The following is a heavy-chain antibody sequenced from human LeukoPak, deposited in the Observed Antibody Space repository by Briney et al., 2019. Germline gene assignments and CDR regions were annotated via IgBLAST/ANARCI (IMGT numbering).Heavy chain of an antibody. V-gene: IGHV1-18*01. J-gene: IGHJ4*02. D-gene: IGHD3-9*01. CDR1: GYTFTSYG. CDR2: ISAYNGNT. Sequence: ASVKFSCKASGYTFTSYGISCVRQAPGQGLEWMGWISAYNGNTNYAQKLQGRVTMTTDTSTSTAYMELRSLRSDDTAVYYCAREGNDILTGSRDYWGQGTLVTVSS. CDR3: AREGNDILTGSRDY.